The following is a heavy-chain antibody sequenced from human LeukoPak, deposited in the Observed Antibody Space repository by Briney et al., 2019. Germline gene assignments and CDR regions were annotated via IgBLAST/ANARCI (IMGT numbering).Heavy chain of an antibody. Sequence: SQTLSLTCTVSGGSISSGSYYWSWIRQPAGKGLEWIGRIYTSGSTNYNPSLKSRVTMSVDTSKNQFSLKLRSVTAADTAVYYCARVRGVKYCSGGSCYDYYYYYMDVWGKGTTVTVSS. CDR1: GGSISSGSYY. D-gene: IGHD2-15*01. V-gene: IGHV4-61*02. CDR2: IYTSGST. J-gene: IGHJ6*03. CDR3: ARVRGVKYCSGGSCYDYYYYYMDV.